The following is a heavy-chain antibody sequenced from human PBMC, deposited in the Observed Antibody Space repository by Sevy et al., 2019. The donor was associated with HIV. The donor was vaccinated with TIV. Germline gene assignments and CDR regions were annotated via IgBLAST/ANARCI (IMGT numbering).Heavy chain of an antibody. Sequence: SESLSLTCTVSGGSITSNYWSWIRQPPGRGLEWIGYIYDDGSTNYNPSLKSRVTMSLDTSKNQFSLRLTFVTVAVTAVYFCAREVRPDSRGYYFMPRQFYFDNWGLGTLVTVSS. CDR3: AREVRPDSRGYYFMPRQFYFDN. D-gene: IGHD3-22*01. V-gene: IGHV4-59*01. CDR1: GGSITSNY. J-gene: IGHJ4*02. CDR2: IYDDGST.